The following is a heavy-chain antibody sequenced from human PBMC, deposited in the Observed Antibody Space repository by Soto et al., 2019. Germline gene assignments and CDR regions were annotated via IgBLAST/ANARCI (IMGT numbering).Heavy chain of an antibody. V-gene: IGHV4-34*01. J-gene: IGHJ6*02. CDR3: ARKGALRFLEWLPIGLNSYYGMDV. D-gene: IGHD3-3*01. CDR2: INHSGST. Sequence: ETLSLTCAVYGGSFSGNYWSWIRQPPGKGLEWIGEINHSGSTNYNPSLKSRVTISVDTSKNQFSLKLSSVTAADTAVYYCARKGALRFLEWLPIGLNSYYGMDVWGQGTTVTVSS. CDR1: GGSFSGNY.